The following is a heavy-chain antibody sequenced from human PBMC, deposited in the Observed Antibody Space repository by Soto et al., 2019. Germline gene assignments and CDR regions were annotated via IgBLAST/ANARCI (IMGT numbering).Heavy chain of an antibody. CDR3: ARPDYGGATWLVY. J-gene: IGHJ4*02. V-gene: IGHV3-74*01. CDR2: INSDESST. D-gene: IGHD4-17*01. CDR1: GFIFSSYW. Sequence: EVQLVESGGGLVQPGGSLRLSCAASGFIFSSYWMHWVRQAPGKGLVWVSRINSDESSTSYADSVKGRFTISRDNAKNTLYPQMNSLRAEDTAVYYCARPDYGGATWLVYWGQGTLVTVSS.